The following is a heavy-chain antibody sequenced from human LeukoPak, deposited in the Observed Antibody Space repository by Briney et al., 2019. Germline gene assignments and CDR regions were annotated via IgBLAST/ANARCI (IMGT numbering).Heavy chain of an antibody. CDR3: ARTNWNYLYFDS. V-gene: IGHV4-59*01. CDR1: GDSISGYY. D-gene: IGHD1-7*01. J-gene: IGHJ4*02. CDR2: IYYSGTT. Sequence: SETLSLTCSVSGDSISGYYWSWIRQPPGKGLEWIGYIYYSGTTDYNPSLKSRVTISVDTSKNQFSLKLTSVTAADTAVYYCARTNWNYLYFDSWGQGTLVTVSS.